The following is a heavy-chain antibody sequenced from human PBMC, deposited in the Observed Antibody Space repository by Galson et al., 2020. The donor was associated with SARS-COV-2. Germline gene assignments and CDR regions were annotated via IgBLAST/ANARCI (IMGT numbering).Heavy chain of an antibody. CDR1: GFTFSSYA. CDR2: ISYDGSNK. Sequence: GGSLRLSCAASGFTFSSYAMHWVRQAPGKGLEWVAVISYDGSNKYYADSVKGRFTISRDNSKNTLYLQMNSLRAEDTAVYYCARDPAYYDSSGQVTILDYWGQGTLVTVSS. V-gene: IGHV3-30*04. D-gene: IGHD3-22*01. J-gene: IGHJ4*02. CDR3: ARDPAYYDSSGQVTILDY.